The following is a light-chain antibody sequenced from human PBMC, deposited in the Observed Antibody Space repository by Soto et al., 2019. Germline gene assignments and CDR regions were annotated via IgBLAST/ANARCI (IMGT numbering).Light chain of an antibody. V-gene: IGKV3-15*01. CDR2: GVS. J-gene: IGKJ4*01. CDR1: QSISSN. CDR3: QQYDRWPVT. Sequence: EVVMTQSPATMSVSPGESATLSCRASQSISSNKLAWYQQKPGQAPRLLLFGVSNRATGIPARFSGSGSGTDFSLTISSLQSADFAVYYCQQYDRWPVTFGGGTKVDIK.